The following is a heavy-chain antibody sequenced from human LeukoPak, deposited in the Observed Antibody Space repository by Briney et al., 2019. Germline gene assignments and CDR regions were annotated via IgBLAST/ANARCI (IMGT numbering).Heavy chain of an antibody. CDR3: ARAQGGGNSPFDY. J-gene: IGHJ4*02. V-gene: IGHV1-46*01. D-gene: IGHD4-23*01. CDR2: INPSGGST. CDR1: GYTFTSYY. Sequence: ASVKVSCKASGYTFTSYYMHWVRQAPGQGLEWMGIINPSGGSTSYAQKFQGRVTMTRDMSTSTVYMELSSLRAEDTAVYYCARAQGGGNSPFDYWGQGTLVTVSS.